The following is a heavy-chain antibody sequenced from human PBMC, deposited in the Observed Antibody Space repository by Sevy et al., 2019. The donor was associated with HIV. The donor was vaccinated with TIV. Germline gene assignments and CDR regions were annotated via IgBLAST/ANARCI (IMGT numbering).Heavy chain of an antibody. V-gene: IGHV3-15*07. Sequence: GGSMRLSCAASGFTFSNAWMNWVRQAPGKGLEWVGRIKRKTDGGTTDYAAPVKGGLTISRDDSKNTLYLQMNSLKTEDTAVYYCTTDGGGYNYGYSFDYWGQGTVVTVSS. CDR1: GFTFSNAW. D-gene: IGHD5-18*01. CDR3: TTDGGGYNYGYSFDY. CDR2: IKRKTDGGTT. J-gene: IGHJ4*02.